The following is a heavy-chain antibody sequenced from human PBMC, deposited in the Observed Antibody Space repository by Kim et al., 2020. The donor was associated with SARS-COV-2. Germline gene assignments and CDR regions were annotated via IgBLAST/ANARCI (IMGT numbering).Heavy chain of an antibody. D-gene: IGHD3-3*01. CDR3: ARGFWSGPNDY. V-gene: IGHV4-34*01. CDR2: INHSGST. Sequence: SETLSLTCAVYGGSFSGYYWSWIRQPPGKGLEWIGEINHSGSTNYNPSLKSRVTISVDTSKNQFSLKLSSVTAADTAVYYCARGFWSGPNDYWGQGTLVTVSS. CDR1: GGSFSGYY. J-gene: IGHJ4*02.